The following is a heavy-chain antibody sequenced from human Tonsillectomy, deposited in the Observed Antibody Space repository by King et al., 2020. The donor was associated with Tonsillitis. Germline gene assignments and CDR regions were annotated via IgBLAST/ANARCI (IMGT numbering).Heavy chain of an antibody. J-gene: IGHJ4*02. D-gene: IGHD1-26*01. CDR3: ARAVGATRFDY. CDR2: IHYSGST. V-gene: IGHV4-59*08. Sequence: VQLQESGPGLVKPSETLSLTCTVSGGSISSYYWSWIRQPPGKGLEWIGFIHYSGSTNYNPSLKSRVTVSVDTSKNQFSMRLSSVTAADTAVYYCARAVGATRFDYWGQGTLFTVSS. CDR1: GGSISSYY.